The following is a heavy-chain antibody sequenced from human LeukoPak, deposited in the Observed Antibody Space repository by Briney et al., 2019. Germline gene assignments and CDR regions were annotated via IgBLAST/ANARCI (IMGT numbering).Heavy chain of an antibody. J-gene: IGHJ6*03. D-gene: IGHD2-2*01. CDR3: ARKSVVVPAVRPYNYYYYMDV. V-gene: IGHV4-59*01. Sequence: SETLSLTCTVSGGSISSYYWSWIRQPPGKGLEWIGYIYYSGSTNYNPSLKSRVTISVDTSKNQFTLKLSSVTAADTAVYYCARKSVVVPAVRPYNYYYYMDVWGKGTTVTVSS. CDR1: GGSISSYY. CDR2: IYYSGST.